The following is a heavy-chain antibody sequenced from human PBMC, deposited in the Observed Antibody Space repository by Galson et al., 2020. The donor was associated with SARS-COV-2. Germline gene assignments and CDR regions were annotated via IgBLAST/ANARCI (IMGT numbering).Heavy chain of an antibody. Sequence: SETLSLTCTVSGGSISSSSYYWGWIRQPPGKGLEWIGSIYYSGSTYYNPSLKSRVTISVDTSKNQFSLNLSSVTAADTAVYYCARQPLSEFGEFPDWGQGTLVTVSS. V-gene: IGHV4-39*01. J-gene: IGHJ4*02. D-gene: IGHD3-10*01. CDR1: GGSISSSSYY. CDR2: IYYSGST. CDR3: ARQPLSEFGEFPD.